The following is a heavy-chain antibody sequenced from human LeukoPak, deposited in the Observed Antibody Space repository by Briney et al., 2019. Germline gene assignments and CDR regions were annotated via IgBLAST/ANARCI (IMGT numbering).Heavy chain of an antibody. CDR1: GFTFTNYA. Sequence: GRSLRLSCVVSGFTFTNYAMHWVRQAPGKGLEWVSAIYRDSNTYYTSSVRGRFTISRDNSKNTVSLQMDSLRAEDTAVYYCARDFRYDSSGYKRAAFDIWGQGTMVTVSS. CDR2: IYRDSNT. V-gene: IGHV3-NL1*01. D-gene: IGHD3-22*01. J-gene: IGHJ3*02. CDR3: ARDFRYDSSGYKRAAFDI.